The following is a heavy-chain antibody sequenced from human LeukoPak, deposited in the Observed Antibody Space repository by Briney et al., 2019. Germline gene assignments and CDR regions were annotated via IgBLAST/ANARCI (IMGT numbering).Heavy chain of an antibody. J-gene: IGHJ4*02. CDR1: GYTFSSHG. D-gene: IGHD3-10*01. V-gene: IGHV3-33*01. Sequence: GGSLRLSCAASGYTFSSHGMFWVRQAPGKGLEWVAIIWYDGSKKYYADSVKGRFTISRDQSKNTLYLQMNSLTAEDTAVYYCARDVGNYDSGTSYFDYWGQGTLVTVSP. CDR3: ARDVGNYDSGTSYFDY. CDR2: IWYDGSKK.